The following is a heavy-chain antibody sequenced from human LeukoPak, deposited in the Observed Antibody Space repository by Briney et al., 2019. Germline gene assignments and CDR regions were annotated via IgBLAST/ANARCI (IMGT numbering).Heavy chain of an antibody. CDR1: GFTFSNYA. J-gene: IGHJ4*02. D-gene: IGHD6-13*01. CDR2: ISSSGSST. CDR3: AKGRSYSNSWSFDY. V-gene: IGHV3-23*01. Sequence: GGSLRLSYAASGFTFSNYAITWVRQAPGKGLEWVSSISSSGSSTYYADSVKGRFTISRDNSKNTLYLQMNSLRAEDTAVYYCAKGRSYSNSWSFDYWGQGTLVTVSS.